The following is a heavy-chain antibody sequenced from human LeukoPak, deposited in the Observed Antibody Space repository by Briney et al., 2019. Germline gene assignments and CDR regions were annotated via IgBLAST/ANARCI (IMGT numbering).Heavy chain of an antibody. J-gene: IGHJ4*02. D-gene: IGHD3-10*01. Sequence: ASVKVSCKASGYTFTSYYMHWVRQAPGQGLEWMGIINPSGGSTSYAQKFQGRVTMTRDMSTSTVYMELSRLRSDDTAVYYCARGLLWFGELLLYWGQGTLVTVSS. CDR3: ARGLLWFGELLLY. CDR1: GYTFTSYY. V-gene: IGHV1-46*01. CDR2: INPSGGST.